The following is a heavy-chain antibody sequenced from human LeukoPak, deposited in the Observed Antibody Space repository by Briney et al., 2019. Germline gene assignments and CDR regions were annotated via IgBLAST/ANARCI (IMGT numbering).Heavy chain of an antibody. D-gene: IGHD3-10*01. J-gene: IGHJ4*02. CDR3: ARGKVYGYFDY. Sequence: GASVKVSCKASGYTFTGYYMHWVRQAPGQGLEWMGWINPSSGGTNYAQKFQGRVTMTRDTSISTAYMELSRLRSDDTAVYYCARGKVYGYFDYWGQGTLVTVSS. CDR1: GYTFTGYY. V-gene: IGHV1-2*02. CDR2: INPSSGGT.